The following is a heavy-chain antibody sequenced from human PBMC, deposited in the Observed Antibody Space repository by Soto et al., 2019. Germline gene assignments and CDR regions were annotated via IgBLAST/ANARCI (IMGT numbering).Heavy chain of an antibody. CDR2: VLGVFGTA. V-gene: IGHV1-69*06. CDR3: ARSSGSYSPTFFDH. J-gene: IGHJ4*02. D-gene: IGHD1-26*01. CDR1: GVIFNGDA. Sequence: SVRVSCKXSGVIFNGDAISWVRQAPGQGLEWMGGVLGVFGTANYAQKFQGRVTITADKSTTTAYMELRSLRSEDTAVYYCARSSGSYSPTFFDHGGQGTLVTVSS.